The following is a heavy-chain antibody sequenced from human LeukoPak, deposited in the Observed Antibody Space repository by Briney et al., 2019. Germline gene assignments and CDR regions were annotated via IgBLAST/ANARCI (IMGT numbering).Heavy chain of an antibody. D-gene: IGHD1-26*01. V-gene: IGHV4-4*02. CDR1: GGSITTKNW. Sequence: SETLSLTCAVSGGSITTKNWWIWVRQPPGRGLEWIGEIYHTGSTNYNPSLKSRVTISVDTSKNQFSLKLSSVTAADTAVYYCARYDSGNYQYYFDYWGQGTLVTVSS. CDR2: IYHTGST. J-gene: IGHJ4*02. CDR3: ARYDSGNYQYYFDY.